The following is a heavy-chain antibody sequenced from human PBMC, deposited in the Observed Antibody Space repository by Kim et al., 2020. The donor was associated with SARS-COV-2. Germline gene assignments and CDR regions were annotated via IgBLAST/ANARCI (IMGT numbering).Heavy chain of an antibody. D-gene: IGHD3-22*01. CDR2: IVVGSGNT. V-gene: IGHV1-58*01. J-gene: IGHJ4*02. CDR1: GFTFTSSA. Sequence: SVKVSCKASGFTFTSSAVQWVRQARGQRLEWIGWIVVGSGNTNYAQKFQERVTITRDMSTSTAYMELSSLRSEDTAVYYCAAGYYYDEEDDYWGQGTLVTVSS. CDR3: AAGYYYDEEDDY.